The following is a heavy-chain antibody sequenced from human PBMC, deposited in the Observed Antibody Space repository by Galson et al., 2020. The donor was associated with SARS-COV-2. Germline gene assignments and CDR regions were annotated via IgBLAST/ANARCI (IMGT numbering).Heavy chain of an antibody. J-gene: IGHJ6*02. CDR1: GYNLTELS. D-gene: IGHD1-7*01. V-gene: IGHV1-24*01. CDR2: FDPEDGET. Sequence: ASVKISCKVSGYNLTELSMHWVRQAPGKELEWMGGFDPEDGETIYAQKFQGRVTMTEDTSTDTAYMELSSLRSEDTPVYYCATLRVSTGTFLHLFYVMDVWGQGSSVSVYS. CDR3: ATLRVSTGTFLHLFYVMDV.